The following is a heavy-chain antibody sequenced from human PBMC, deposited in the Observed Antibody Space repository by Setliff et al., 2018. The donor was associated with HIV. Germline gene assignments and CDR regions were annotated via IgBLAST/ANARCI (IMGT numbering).Heavy chain of an antibody. Sequence: GASVKVSCKASGYTFTSYYMHWVRQAPGQGLEWMGIINPSGGSTSYAQKFQGRVTMTRDTSTSTVYMELSSLRSEDTAVYDCARERAGFEAFDIWGQGTMVTVSS. J-gene: IGHJ3*02. CDR1: GYTFTSYY. V-gene: IGHV1-46*01. CDR2: INPSGGST. CDR3: ARERAGFEAFDI.